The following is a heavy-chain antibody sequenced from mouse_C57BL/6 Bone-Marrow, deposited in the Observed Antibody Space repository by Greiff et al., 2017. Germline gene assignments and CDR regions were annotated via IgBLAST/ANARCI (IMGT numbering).Heavy chain of an antibody. D-gene: IGHD1-1*01. V-gene: IGHV1-59*01. CDR3: SRSYYGSPYWYFDV. J-gene: IGHJ1*03. CDR1: GYTFTSYW. CDR2: IDPSDSYT. Sequence: QVQLQQPGAELVRPGTSVKLSCKASGYTFTSYWMHWVKQRPGQGLEWIGVIDPSDSYTNYNQKFKGKATLTVDKSSSTAYMQLSSLTSEDSAVYYCSRSYYGSPYWYFDVWGTGTTVTVSS.